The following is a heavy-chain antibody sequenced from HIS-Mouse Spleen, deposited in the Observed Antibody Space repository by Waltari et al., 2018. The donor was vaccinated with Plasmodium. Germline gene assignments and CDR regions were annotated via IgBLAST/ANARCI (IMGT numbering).Heavy chain of an antibody. CDR3: ASSWYWYFDL. CDR1: GLTFSCYW. J-gene: IGHJ2*01. D-gene: IGHD6-13*01. Sequence: EVQLVESGGGLVQPGGSLRLSCAASGLTFSCYWMSWVRQAPGKGLEWVANIKQDGSEKYYVDSVKGRFTISRDNAKNSLYLQMNSLRAEDTAVYYCASSWYWYFDLWGRGTLVTVSS. CDR2: IKQDGSEK. V-gene: IGHV3-7*01.